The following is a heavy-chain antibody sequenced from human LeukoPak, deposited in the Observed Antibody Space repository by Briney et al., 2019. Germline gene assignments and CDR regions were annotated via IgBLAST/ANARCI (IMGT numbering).Heavy chain of an antibody. D-gene: IGHD6-19*01. CDR1: GFTFTTYS. Sequence: PGGSLRLPCAASGFTFTTYSMNWVRQAPGKGLEWVSYISFSSSTIHYADSVKGRFTISRDNSKNTLYLQMNSLRAEDTALYYCAKDGQWLVRHRYDYWGQGTLVTVSS. V-gene: IGHV3-48*01. CDR3: AKDGQWLVRHRYDY. J-gene: IGHJ4*02. CDR2: ISFSSSTI.